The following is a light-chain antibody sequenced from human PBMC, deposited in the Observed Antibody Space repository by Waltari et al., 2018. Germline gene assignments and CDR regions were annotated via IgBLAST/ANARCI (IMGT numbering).Light chain of an antibody. CDR3: SSYTSSSTL. V-gene: IGLV2-14*01. CDR1: SSDDGGYNY. Sequence: QSALTQPASVSGSPGQSITISCTGTSSDDGGYNYVSWYQQHPGKAPKPMIYDVSNRPSGVSNRFSGSKSGNTASLTISGLQAEDEADYYCSSYTSSSTLFGGGTKLTVL. CDR2: DVS. J-gene: IGLJ2*01.